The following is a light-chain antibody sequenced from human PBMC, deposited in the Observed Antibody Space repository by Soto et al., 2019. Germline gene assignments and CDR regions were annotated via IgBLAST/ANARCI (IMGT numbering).Light chain of an antibody. CDR1: PSVSSE. V-gene: IGKV3-11*01. J-gene: IGKJ2*01. CDR2: EAS. Sequence: EIVLTQSPPPLSSAPGERATRACRDIPSVSSELAWYHKKPGQAPRLPIYEASNMATGIPARFSRSESGTDFHLLIGSLEPEDFAVCYCQQRSNYSPMYSLVQGPKLEI. CDR3: QQRSNYSPMYS.